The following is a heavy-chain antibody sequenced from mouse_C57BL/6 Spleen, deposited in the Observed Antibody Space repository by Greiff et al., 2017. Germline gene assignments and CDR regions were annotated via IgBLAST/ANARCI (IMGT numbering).Heavy chain of an antibody. CDR1: GFTFSSYT. CDR3: ARHDYYGSTRYWYFDV. CDR2: ISGGGGNT. V-gene: IGHV5-9*01. D-gene: IGHD1-1*01. Sequence: EVMLVESGGGLVKPGGSLKLSCAASGFTFSSYTMSWVRQTPEKRLEWVATISGGGGNTYYPDSVKGRFTISRDNAKNTLYLQMSSLRSEDTALYYCARHDYYGSTRYWYFDVWGTGTTVTVSS. J-gene: IGHJ1*03.